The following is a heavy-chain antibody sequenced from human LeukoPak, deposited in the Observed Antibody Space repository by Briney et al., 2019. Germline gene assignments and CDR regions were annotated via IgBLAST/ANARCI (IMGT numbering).Heavy chain of an antibody. V-gene: IGHV3-66*02. J-gene: IGHJ6*03. D-gene: IGHD3-10*01. Sequence: GGCLRLSCAASGFTVSSNYMSWVRQAPGKGLEWGSVIYSGGSTYYADSVKGRFTISRDNSKNTLYLQMNSLRAEDTAVYYCARDYYGSGRRAYYYYMDVWGKGTTVTVSS. CDR2: IYSGGST. CDR1: GFTVSSNY. CDR3: ARDYYGSGRRAYYYYMDV.